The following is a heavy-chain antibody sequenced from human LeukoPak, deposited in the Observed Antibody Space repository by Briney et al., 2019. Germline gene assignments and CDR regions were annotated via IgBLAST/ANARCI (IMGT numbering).Heavy chain of an antibody. J-gene: IGHJ4*02. CDR1: GGSISSSSYY. Sequence: SETLSLTCTVSGGSISSSSYYWGWIRQPPGKGLEWIGSIYYSGSTYYNPSLKSRVTISVDTSKNQFSLKLSSVTAADTAVYYCARRMVATLDYWGQGTLVTVSS. V-gene: IGHV4-39*07. D-gene: IGHD5-12*01. CDR3: ARRMVATLDY. CDR2: IYYSGST.